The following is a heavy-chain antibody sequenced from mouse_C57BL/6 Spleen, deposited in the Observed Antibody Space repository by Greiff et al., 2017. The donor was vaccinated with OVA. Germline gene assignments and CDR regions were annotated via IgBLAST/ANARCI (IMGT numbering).Heavy chain of an antibody. CDR1: GYTFTSYW. V-gene: IGHV1-61*01. J-gene: IGHJ3*01. Sequence: QVQLQQPGAELVRPGSSVKLSCKASGYTFTSYWMDWVKQRPGQGLEWIGNIYPSDSETHYNQKFKDKATLTVDKSSSTAYMQLSSLTSEDSVVYYCARIGGYGFAYWGQGTLVTVSA. D-gene: IGHD2-2*01. CDR2: IYPSDSET. CDR3: ARIGGYGFAY.